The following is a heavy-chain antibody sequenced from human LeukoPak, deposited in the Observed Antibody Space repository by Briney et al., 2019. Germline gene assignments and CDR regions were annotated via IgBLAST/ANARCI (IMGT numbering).Heavy chain of an antibody. CDR2: INHSGST. V-gene: IGHV4-34*01. D-gene: IGHD4-17*01. CDR3: ARNGEPTVTSFDY. J-gene: IGHJ4*02. CDR1: GGSFSGYY. Sequence: PSETLSLTCAVYGGSFSGYYWSWIRQPPGKGLEWIGEINHSGSTNYNPSLKSRVTISVDTSKNQFSLKLSSVTAADTAVYYRARNGEPTVTSFDYWGQGTLVTVSS.